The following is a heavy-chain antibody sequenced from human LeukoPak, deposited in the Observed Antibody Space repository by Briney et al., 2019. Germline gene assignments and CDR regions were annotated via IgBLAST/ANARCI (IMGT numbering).Heavy chain of an antibody. V-gene: IGHV4-59*01. J-gene: IGHJ4*02. CDR2: IYYPGSP. CDR1: GGSINNYY. CDR3: ARGGWSLDC. D-gene: IGHD6-19*01. Sequence: PSETLSLTCTVSGGSINNYYWSWIRQPPGRALWWVGYIYYPGSPNYNPSLGCRVTISVDTSKNQFSLNLYSVTAADTAVYYCARGGWSLDCWGQGTLVTVSS.